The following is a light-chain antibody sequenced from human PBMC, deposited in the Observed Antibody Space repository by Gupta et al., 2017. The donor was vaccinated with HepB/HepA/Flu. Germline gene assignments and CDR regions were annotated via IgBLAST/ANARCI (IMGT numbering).Light chain of an antibody. CDR3: QQTDDTPQFP. J-gene: IGKJ4*01. CDR2: AAS. V-gene: IGKV1-39*01. Sequence: DIQMTQSPSSLSASVGDRVIITCRASQSISRYLNWYQQKPGKAPKVLIYAASTLQSGVPSRFSGSGYGTDFALTINSRQPEDFATYYCQQTDDTPQFPFGGGTKVEIK. CDR1: QSISRY.